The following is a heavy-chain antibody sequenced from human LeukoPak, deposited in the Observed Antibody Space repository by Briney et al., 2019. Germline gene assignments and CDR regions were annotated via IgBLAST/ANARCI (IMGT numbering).Heavy chain of an antibody. D-gene: IGHD5-24*01. V-gene: IGHV4-61*01. Sequence: SETLSLTCTVSGGSVSSGSYYWSWIRQPPGKGLEWIGYIYYSGSTNYNPSLKSRVTISVDTSKNQFSLKLSSVTAADTAVYYCARTIEMATIAHYGMDVWGQGTTATVSS. J-gene: IGHJ6*02. CDR1: GGSVSSGSYY. CDR2: IYYSGST. CDR3: ARTIEMATIAHYGMDV.